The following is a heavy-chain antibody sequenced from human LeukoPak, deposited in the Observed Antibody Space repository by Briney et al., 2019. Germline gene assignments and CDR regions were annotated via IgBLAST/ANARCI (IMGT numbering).Heavy chain of an antibody. Sequence: PGGSLRLSCAASGFTFDDYAMHWVRQAPGKGLEWVSGISWNSGSIGYADSVKGRFTISRDNAKNSLYLQMNSLRAEDTAVYYCAMELLKSNDYWGQGTLVTVSS. V-gene: IGHV3-9*01. J-gene: IGHJ4*02. CDR2: ISWNSGSI. D-gene: IGHD1-7*01. CDR1: GFTFDDYA. CDR3: AMELLKSNDY.